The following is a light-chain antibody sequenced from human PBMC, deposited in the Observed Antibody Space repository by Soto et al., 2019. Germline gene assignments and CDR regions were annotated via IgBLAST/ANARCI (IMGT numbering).Light chain of an antibody. J-gene: IGKJ1*01. CDR3: QQYNTWPWT. V-gene: IGKV3-15*01. CDR2: GAS. Sequence: EIVMTQSPATLSVSPGERATLSCRASQTVSNNLAWYQHKPGQAPRLLIYGASTRAAGIPARFSGSGSGTEFTLTISILQSEDFAVYYCQQYNTWPWTFGQGTKVEIK. CDR1: QTVSNN.